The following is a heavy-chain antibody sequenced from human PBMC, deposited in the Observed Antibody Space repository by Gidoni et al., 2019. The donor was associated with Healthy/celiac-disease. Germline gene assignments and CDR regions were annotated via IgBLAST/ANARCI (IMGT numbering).Heavy chain of an antibody. CDR3: AKPLEQWLDAFDI. CDR1: GFTFSSYA. D-gene: IGHD6-19*01. J-gene: IGHJ3*02. Sequence: EVQLLESGGGLVQPGVSLRLSCAASGFTFSSYAMSWVRQAPGKGLEWVSAISGSGGSTYYADSVKGRFTISRDNSKNTLYLQMNSLRAEDTAVYYCAKPLEQWLDAFDIWGQGTMVTVSS. V-gene: IGHV3-23*01. CDR2: ISGSGGST.